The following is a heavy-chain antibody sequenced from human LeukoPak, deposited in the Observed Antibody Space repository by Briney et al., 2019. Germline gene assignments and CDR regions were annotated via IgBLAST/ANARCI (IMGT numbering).Heavy chain of an antibody. D-gene: IGHD1-26*01. Sequence: GGSLRLSCAASGFTVSSNYMSWVRQAPGKGLEWVSVIYSGGSTYYADSVKGRFTISRDNSKNTLYLQMNSLRAEDTAVYYCARKYSGSYHLYAPFDYWGQGTLVTVSS. V-gene: IGHV3-53*01. CDR2: IYSGGST. CDR1: GFTVSSNY. CDR3: ARKYSGSYHLYAPFDY. J-gene: IGHJ4*02.